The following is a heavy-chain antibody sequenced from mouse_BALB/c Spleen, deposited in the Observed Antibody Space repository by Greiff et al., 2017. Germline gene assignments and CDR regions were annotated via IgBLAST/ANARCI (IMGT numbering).Heavy chain of an antibody. J-gene: IGHJ4*01. V-gene: IGHV6-6*02. Sequence: EVKLVESGGGLVQPGGSMKLSCVASGFTFSNYWMNWVRQSPEKGLEWVAEIRLKSNNYATHYAESVKGRFTISRDDSKSSVYLQMNNLRAEDTGIYYCTRPGIYDGYLYYAMDYWGQGTSVTVSS. CDR3: TRPGIYDGYLYYAMDY. CDR1: GFTFSNYW. D-gene: IGHD2-3*01. CDR2: IRLKSNNYAT.